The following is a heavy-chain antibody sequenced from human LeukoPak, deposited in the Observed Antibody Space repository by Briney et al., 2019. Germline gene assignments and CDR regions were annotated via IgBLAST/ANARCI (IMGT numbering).Heavy chain of an antibody. D-gene: IGHD6-19*01. CDR1: GFTFTSYA. J-gene: IGHJ4*02. CDR2: ISGSGGST. Sequence: GGSLRLSCAASGFTFTSYAMSWVRQAPGKGLEWVSAISGSGGSTYYADSVKGRFTISRDNSKNTLYLQMNSLTAEDTAVYYCAKVKVRGAGAAPFDYGGQGPLVPVSP. CDR3: AKVKVRGAGAAPFDY. V-gene: IGHV3-23*01.